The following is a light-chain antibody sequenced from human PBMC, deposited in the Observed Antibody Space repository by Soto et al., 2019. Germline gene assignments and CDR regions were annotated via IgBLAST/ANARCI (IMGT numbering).Light chain of an antibody. CDR1: QSVSSY. Sequence: EIVLTQSPATLSLSPGERATLSCRASQSVSSYLAWYQQNPGHAPRLLIYDASNRATGIPARFSGSGSGTAFTLTISSLEPEDFAVYSCHQRSNWPTFGQGTKLEIK. CDR2: DAS. V-gene: IGKV3-11*01. J-gene: IGKJ2*01. CDR3: HQRSNWPT.